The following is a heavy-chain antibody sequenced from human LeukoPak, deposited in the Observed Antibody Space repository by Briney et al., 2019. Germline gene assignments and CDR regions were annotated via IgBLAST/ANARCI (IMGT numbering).Heavy chain of an antibody. J-gene: IGHJ3*02. CDR3: ARERQQWLVPIPAFDI. Sequence: SETLSLTCTVSGGSISSGGYYWSWIRQHAGKGLEGIGYIYYSGSTYYNPSLKSRVTISVDTSKNQFSLKLSSVTAADTAVYYCARERQQWLVPIPAFDIWGQGTMVTVSS. CDR2: IYYSGST. CDR1: GGSISSGGYY. V-gene: IGHV4-31*03. D-gene: IGHD6-19*01.